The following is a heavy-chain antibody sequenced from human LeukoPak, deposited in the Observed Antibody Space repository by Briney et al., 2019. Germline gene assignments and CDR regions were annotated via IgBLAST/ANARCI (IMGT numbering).Heavy chain of an antibody. CDR2: ILGSSSTI. V-gene: IGHV3-48*04. Sequence: PGGSLRLSCAASGFSFSSYSMNWVRQAPGKGLEWVSYILGSSSTIFYADSVKGRFTISRDNAKNTLYLQMNSLRVEDTAVYYCARGEPAAGLSDFDYWGQGTLVTVSS. J-gene: IGHJ4*02. CDR1: GFSFSSYS. CDR3: ARGEPAAGLSDFDY. D-gene: IGHD6-13*01.